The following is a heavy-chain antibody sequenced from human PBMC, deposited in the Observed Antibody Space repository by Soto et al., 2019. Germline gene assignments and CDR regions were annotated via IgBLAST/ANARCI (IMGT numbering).Heavy chain of an antibody. CDR3: AKYTGGWDLDY. D-gene: IGHD6-19*01. J-gene: IGHJ4*02. Sequence: GGSLRLSCAASGFTFSRFELHWVRQAPGKGLEWISYISSSGSTAYYASSVEGRFTISRDNSKNTLYLQMNSLRAEDTAVYYCAKYTGGWDLDYWGQGTLVTVSS. CDR1: GFTFSRFE. CDR2: ISSSGSTA. V-gene: IGHV3-48*03.